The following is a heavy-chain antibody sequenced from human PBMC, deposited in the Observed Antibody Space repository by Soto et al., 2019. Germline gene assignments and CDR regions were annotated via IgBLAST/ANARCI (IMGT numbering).Heavy chain of an antibody. CDR3: ARHKAQDDWLDP. CDR1: GGSINSAGYC. J-gene: IGHJ5*02. Sequence: PSETLSLTCTVSGGSINSAGYCWSWIRQHQGKGLEWIGLIYDNGKTYYSPSLKSRVTISVDTSKNQFSLRLSSVTAADTAVYYCARHKAQDDWLDPWGQGNLVTVP. V-gene: IGHV4-31*03. CDR2: IYDNGKT.